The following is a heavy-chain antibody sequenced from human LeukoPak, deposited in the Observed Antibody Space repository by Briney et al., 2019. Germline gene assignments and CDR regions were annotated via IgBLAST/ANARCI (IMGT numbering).Heavy chain of an antibody. CDR1: GVSISSGSYY. V-gene: IGHV4-61*02. CDR3: AREDLYSSSWHNWFDP. D-gene: IGHD6-13*01. CDR2: IYTSGST. J-gene: IGHJ5*02. Sequence: SETLSLTCTVSGVSISSGSYYWRWIRQPAGKGLEWIGRIYTSGSTNYNPSLKSRVTISVDTTKNQFSLKLSSVTAADTAVYYCAREDLYSSSWHNWFDPWGQGTLVTVSS.